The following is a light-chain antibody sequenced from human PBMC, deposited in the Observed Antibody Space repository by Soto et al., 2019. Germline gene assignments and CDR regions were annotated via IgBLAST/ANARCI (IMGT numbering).Light chain of an antibody. J-gene: IGLJ1*01. CDR1: SSDIGGYNS. CDR3: SSYTRGNTYV. CDR2: EVT. V-gene: IGLV2-14*01. Sequence: QSALTQPASVSGSPGQSITISCTGTSSDIGGYNSASWYQQHPRKAPKLMIYEVTNRPSGISNRFSGSKSGNTASLTISGLQAEDEADYYCSSYTRGNTYVFGTGTKVTV.